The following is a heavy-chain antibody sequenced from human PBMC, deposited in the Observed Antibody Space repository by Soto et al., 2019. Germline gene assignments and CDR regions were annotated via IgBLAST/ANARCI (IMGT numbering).Heavy chain of an antibody. CDR2: IFSGGRT. CDR1: GFTVSSHY. D-gene: IGHD6-13*01. J-gene: IGHJ5*02. Sequence: EVQLVETGGGLIQPGGSLRLSCAASGFTVSSHYMTWVRQAPGKGLEWVSVIFSGGRTYYADSVKGRFTISRDNSKNTLYLQMNSLRAEDTAVYYCARGGLPNWRSAAVDLWGQGTLVTVSS. V-gene: IGHV3-53*02. CDR3: ARGGLPNWRSAAVDL.